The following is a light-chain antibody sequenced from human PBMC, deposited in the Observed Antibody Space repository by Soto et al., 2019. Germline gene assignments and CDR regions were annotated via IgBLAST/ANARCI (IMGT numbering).Light chain of an antibody. Sequence: QSALTQPASVSGSPGQSITISCTGTSSDIGESYYVSWYQQHPGRAPRLLIYEASYRPSGVSHRFSGSKFGNTASLTISGLQAEDEADYHCSSYSSGSTLYVFGTGTKLTVL. CDR3: SSYSSGSTLYV. CDR2: EAS. CDR1: SSDIGESYY. V-gene: IGLV2-14*01. J-gene: IGLJ1*01.